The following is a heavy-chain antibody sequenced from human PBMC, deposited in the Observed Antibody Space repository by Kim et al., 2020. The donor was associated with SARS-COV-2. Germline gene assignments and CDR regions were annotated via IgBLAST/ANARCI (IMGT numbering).Heavy chain of an antibody. Sequence: ASVKVSCKASGYTFTGYYMHWVRQAPGQGLEWMGRINPNSGGTNYAQKFQGRVTMTRDTSISTAYMELSRLRSDDTAVYYCARDLPPEVTIFGVVIREYYFDYWGRGTLVTVSS. J-gene: IGHJ4*02. CDR1: GYTFTGYY. V-gene: IGHV1-2*06. CDR3: ARDLPPEVTIFGVVIREYYFDY. D-gene: IGHD3-3*01. CDR2: INPNSGGT.